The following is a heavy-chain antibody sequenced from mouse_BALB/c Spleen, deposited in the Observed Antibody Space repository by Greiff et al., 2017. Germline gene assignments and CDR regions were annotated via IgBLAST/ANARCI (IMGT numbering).Heavy chain of an antibody. CDR3: ARDDYDGYYFDY. D-gene: IGHD2-4*01. Sequence: DVKLVESGGGLVQPGGSLKLSCAASGFTFSSYGMSWVRQTPDKRLELVATINSNGGSTYYPDSVKGRFTISRDNAKNTLYLQMSSLKSEDTAMYYCARDDYDGYYFDYWGQGTTLTVSS. J-gene: IGHJ2*01. CDR2: INSNGGST. CDR1: GFTFSSYG. V-gene: IGHV5-6-3*01.